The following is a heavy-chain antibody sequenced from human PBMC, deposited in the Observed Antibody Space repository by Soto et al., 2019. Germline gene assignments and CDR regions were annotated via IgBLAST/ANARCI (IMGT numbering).Heavy chain of an antibody. J-gene: IGHJ5*02. CDR1: SGSFSGYY. Sequence: TLSLTCAVYSGSFSGYYWSWIRQPPGKGLEWIGYIYHSGSTYYNPSLKSRVTISVDRSKNQFSLKLSSVTAADTAVYYCARVVAVVPAATFWFDPWGQGTLVTVSS. D-gene: IGHD2-2*01. V-gene: IGHV4-30-2*01. CDR3: ARVVAVVPAATFWFDP. CDR2: IYHSGST.